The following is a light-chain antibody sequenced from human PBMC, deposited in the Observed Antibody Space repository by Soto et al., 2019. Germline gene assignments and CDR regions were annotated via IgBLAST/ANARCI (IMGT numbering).Light chain of an antibody. V-gene: IGKV3-20*01. Sequence: EFVLTQSPGTLSLSPGERATLPCRASQTVRNNYLAWYQQKPDQAPRLLIYDASSRATGIPDRFSGGGSGTDFTLTISRLEPEDFAVYYCQQFSSYPLTFGGGTKVDIK. CDR3: QQFSSYPLT. CDR2: DAS. J-gene: IGKJ4*01. CDR1: QTVRNNY.